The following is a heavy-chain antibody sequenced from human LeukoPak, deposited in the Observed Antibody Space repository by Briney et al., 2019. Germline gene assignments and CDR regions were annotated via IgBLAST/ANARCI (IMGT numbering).Heavy chain of an antibody. J-gene: IGHJ4*02. D-gene: IGHD5-12*01. CDR2: IYPGVSDT. V-gene: IGHV5-51*01. CDR3: ASNGGSRSGYDSIDF. CDR1: GYTFTNYW. Sequence: GESLKISCEASGYTFTNYWIGWVRQMPRKSLEWMGIIYPGVSDTTYSPSFQGQVTIAADKSINTAYLQWSSLKASDTAMYYCASNGGSRSGYDSIDFWGQGTLVTVSS.